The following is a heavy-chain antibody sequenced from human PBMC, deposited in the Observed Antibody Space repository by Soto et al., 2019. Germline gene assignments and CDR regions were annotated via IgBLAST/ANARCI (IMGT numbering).Heavy chain of an antibody. CDR1: GGSFSVYY. CDR2: TNHSGST. Sequence: QVQLKQWGAGLLKPSETLSLTCAVYGGSFSVYYWTWIRQPPGPGLEWIGETNHSGSTNYNPSLKSRVTISVDTSKNQFSLKLTSVTAADTAVYYCARDKITGLFDYWGQGTLVTVSS. V-gene: IGHV4-34*01. CDR3: ARDKITGLFDY. D-gene: IGHD2-8*02. J-gene: IGHJ4*02.